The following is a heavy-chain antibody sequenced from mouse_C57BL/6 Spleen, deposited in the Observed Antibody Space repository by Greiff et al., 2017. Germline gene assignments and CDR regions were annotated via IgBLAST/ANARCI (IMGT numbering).Heavy chain of an antibody. Sequence: DVMLVESGGGLVKPGGSLKLSCAASGFTFSSYAMSWVRQTPEKRLEWVATISDGGSYTYYPDNVKGRFTISRDNAKNNLYLQMSHLKSEDTAMYYCAREPYGYDGYFDVWGTGTTVTVSS. CDR1: GFTFSSYA. V-gene: IGHV5-4*01. J-gene: IGHJ1*03. CDR2: ISDGGSYT. D-gene: IGHD2-2*01. CDR3: AREPYGYDGYFDV.